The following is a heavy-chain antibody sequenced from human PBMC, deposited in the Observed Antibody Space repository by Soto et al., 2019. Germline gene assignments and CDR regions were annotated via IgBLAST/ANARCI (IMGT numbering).Heavy chain of an antibody. CDR1: GYTFTTYG. V-gene: IGHV1-18*04. J-gene: IGHJ4*02. CDR2: ISTYNGNT. D-gene: IGHD3-22*01. Sequence: RASVKVSCKASGYTFTTYGISWVRQAPGQGLEWMGWISTYNGNTNYAQKFQGRVTMTTDTSTSTAYMELRSLRSDDTAVYYCAREGYYDSSGYYSPFDSWGQGTPVTVSS. CDR3: AREGYYDSSGYYSPFDS.